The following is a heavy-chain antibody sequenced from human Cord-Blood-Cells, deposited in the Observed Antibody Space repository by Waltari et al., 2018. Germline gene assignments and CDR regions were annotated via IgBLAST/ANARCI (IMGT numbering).Heavy chain of an antibody. V-gene: IGHV1-3*01. Sequence: QVQLVQSGAEVKKPGASVKVSCKASGYTFTSYAMHWVRQHAGQRTEWMGWINDGNGNTKYSQKFQGRVTITRDTSASTAYMELSSLRSEDTAVYYCARDGLSGGSGSYYYYYYMDVWGKGTTVTVSS. CDR1: GYTFTSYA. D-gene: IGHD3-10*01. CDR2: INDGNGNT. CDR3: ARDGLSGGSGSYYYYYYMDV. J-gene: IGHJ6*03.